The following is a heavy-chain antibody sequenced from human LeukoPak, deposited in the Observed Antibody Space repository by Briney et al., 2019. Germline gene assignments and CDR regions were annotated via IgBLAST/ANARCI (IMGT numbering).Heavy chain of an antibody. CDR1: GFTFSSFA. V-gene: IGHV3-23*01. D-gene: IGHD4-17*01. CDR3: ARTLTVTVDY. CDR2: ISGSGGST. Sequence: SGGSLRLSCAASGFTFSSFAMSWVRQAPGKGLEWVSAISGSGGSTYYADSVKGRFTISRDNSKNSLYLQMNSLKDEDTAVYYCARTLTVTVDYWGQGTLVTVSS. J-gene: IGHJ4*02.